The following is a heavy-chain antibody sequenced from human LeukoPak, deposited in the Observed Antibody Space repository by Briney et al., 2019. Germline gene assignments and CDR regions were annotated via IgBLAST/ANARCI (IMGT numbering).Heavy chain of an antibody. J-gene: IGHJ4*02. CDR1: GFTFSSYS. CDR3: ARDDENGYNSLDY. D-gene: IGHD5-24*01. Sequence: SGGSLRLSCAASGFTFSSYSIHWVRQAPGKGLECVAVISNDGGSKYYADSVKGRFTISRDNSKNTLYLQMNSLRADDTAVFYCARDDENGYNSLDYWGQGTLVTVSS. V-gene: IGHV3-30-3*01. CDR2: ISNDGGSK.